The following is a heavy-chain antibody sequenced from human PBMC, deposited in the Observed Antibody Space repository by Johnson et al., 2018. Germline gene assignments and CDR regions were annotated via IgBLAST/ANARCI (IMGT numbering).Heavy chain of an antibody. CDR2: ISGSGGST. J-gene: IGHJ6*02. V-gene: IGHV3-23*04. Sequence: VQLVESGGGLVQPGGSLRLSCAASGFTFSSYAMSWVRQAPGKGLEWVSAISGSGGSTYYADSVKGRFTISRDNSKNPLYLQMNSLRAEDTAVYYCAKGPYYDFWSGYYTPGVYYYYGMDVGGQGTTVTGSS. D-gene: IGHD3-3*01. CDR1: GFTFSSYA. CDR3: AKGPYYDFWSGYYTPGVYYYYGMDV.